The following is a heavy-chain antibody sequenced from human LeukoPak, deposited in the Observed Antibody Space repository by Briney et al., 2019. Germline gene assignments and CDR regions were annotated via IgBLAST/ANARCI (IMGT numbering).Heavy chain of an antibody. CDR2: ISAYNGNT. V-gene: IGHV1-18*01. CDR3: ARHTYIVVVPAAITYYYYYYGMDV. Sequence: ASVKVSCKASGYTFTSYGISWVRQAPGQGPEWMGWISAYNGNTNYAQKLQGRVTMTTDTSTSTAYMELRSLRSDDTAVYYCARHTYIVVVPAAITYYYYYYGMDVWGQGTTVTVSS. J-gene: IGHJ6*02. D-gene: IGHD2-2*01. CDR1: GYTFTSYG.